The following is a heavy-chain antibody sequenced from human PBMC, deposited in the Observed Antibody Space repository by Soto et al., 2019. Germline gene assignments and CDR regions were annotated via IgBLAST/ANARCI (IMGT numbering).Heavy chain of an antibody. CDR3: ARVHYDSSGYYYFVDVDY. V-gene: IGHV1-18*01. CDR1: GYTFTSYG. J-gene: IGHJ4*02. CDR2: ISAYNGNT. D-gene: IGHD3-22*01. Sequence: ASVTVSCTASGYTFTSYGISWVRQAPGQGLEWMGWISAYNGNTNYAQKLQGRVTMTTDTSTSTAYMELRSLRSDDTAVYYCARVHYDSSGYYYFVDVDYWGQGALVTVSS.